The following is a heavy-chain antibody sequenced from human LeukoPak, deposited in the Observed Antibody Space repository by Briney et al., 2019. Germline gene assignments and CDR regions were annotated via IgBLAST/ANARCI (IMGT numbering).Heavy chain of an antibody. J-gene: IGHJ4*02. CDR1: GYSIRSGYF. Sequence: PSETLSLTCTVSGYSIRSGYFWGWIRQPPGKGLEWIGSISQSGTTYYNPSLMSRITISHDTSKNQFSLKVNSVTAAGTAAYYCTREEGGTTVDYWGQGTLVTVSS. CDR3: TREEGGTTVDY. D-gene: IGHD1-1*01. CDR2: ISQSGTT. V-gene: IGHV4-38-2*02.